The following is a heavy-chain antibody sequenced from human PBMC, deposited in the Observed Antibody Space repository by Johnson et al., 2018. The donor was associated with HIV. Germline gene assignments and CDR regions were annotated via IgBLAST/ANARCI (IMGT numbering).Heavy chain of an antibody. V-gene: IGHV3-66*01. CDR3: ARGGYNWNDFLNDAFDM. D-gene: IGHD1-1*01. Sequence: VQLVESGGGLVKPGGSLRVSCAASGFIVSNNYMTWVRQAPGKGLEWVSTLYSGGRTYYADSVKGRFTISRDNTKNSLYLQMNSLRAEDTAVYYCARGGYNWNDFLNDAFDMWGQGTVVTVSS. CDR2: LYSGGRT. CDR1: GFIVSNNY. J-gene: IGHJ3*02.